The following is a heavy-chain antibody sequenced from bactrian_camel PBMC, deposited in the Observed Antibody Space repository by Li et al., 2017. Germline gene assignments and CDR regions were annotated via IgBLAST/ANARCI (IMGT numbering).Heavy chain of an antibody. D-gene: IGHD3*01. CDR1: GHTYKTNL. J-gene: IGHJ4*01. CDR2: IYTADGTT. CDR3: AGRTDGNCGVWYLTTTSAFQY. Sequence: HVQLVESGGGSVEAGGSLKLSCEAPGHTYKTNLMGWYRQVPGKEREGVAAIYTADGTTYYADSVKGRFTISRDNAKYTVYLQMNSLKPEDTAMYYCAGRTDGNCGVWYLTTTSAFQYWGQGTQVTVS. V-gene: IGHV3S54*01.